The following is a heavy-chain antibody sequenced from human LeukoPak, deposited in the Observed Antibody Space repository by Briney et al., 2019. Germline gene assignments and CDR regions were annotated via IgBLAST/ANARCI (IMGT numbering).Heavy chain of an antibody. V-gene: IGHV3-23*01. J-gene: IGHJ6*02. CDR1: GFTFNNYA. D-gene: IGHD4-17*01. Sequence: QTGGSLRLSCAASGFTFNNYAMSWVRQAPGKGLEWVSAISGSGGTTYYADSVKGRFTISRDNSKNTLYLQMNSLRAEDTAVYYCAKGSTATTYYYGMDVWGQGTTVTVSS. CDR3: AKGSTATTYYYGMDV. CDR2: ISGSGGTT.